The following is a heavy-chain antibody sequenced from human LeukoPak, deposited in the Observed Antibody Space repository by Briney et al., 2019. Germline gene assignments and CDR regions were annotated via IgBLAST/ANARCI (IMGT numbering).Heavy chain of an antibody. D-gene: IGHD4-17*01. J-gene: IGHJ6*03. CDR3: ARDSAVNYYYYYMDV. V-gene: IGHV4-39*07. CDR1: GGSISSSSYY. Sequence: SETLSLTCTVSGGSISSSSYYWGWIRQPPGKGLEWIGSIYYSGSTYYNPSLKSRVTISVDTSKNQFSLKLSSVTAADTAVYYCARDSAVNYYYYYMDVLGKGTTVTISS. CDR2: IYYSGST.